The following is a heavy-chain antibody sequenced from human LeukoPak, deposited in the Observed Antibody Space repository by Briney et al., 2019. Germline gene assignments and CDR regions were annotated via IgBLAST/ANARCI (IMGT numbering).Heavy chain of an antibody. Sequence: GRSLRLSCAASGFTFDDYAMHWVRQAPGKGLEWVSGISWNSGSIGYADSVKGRFTISRDNAKNSLYLQMNSLRAEDTALYSCARGRRDSEYVGGLGYWGQGILVTVSS. J-gene: IGHJ4*02. CDR1: GFTFDDYA. CDR3: ARGRRDSEYVGGLGY. V-gene: IGHV3-9*01. CDR2: ISWNSGSI. D-gene: IGHD3-16*01.